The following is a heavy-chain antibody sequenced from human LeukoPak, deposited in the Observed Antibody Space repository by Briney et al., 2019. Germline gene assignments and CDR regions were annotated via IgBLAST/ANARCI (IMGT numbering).Heavy chain of an antibody. CDR1: GGTFSSYA. Sequence: SVKVSCKASGGTFSSYAISWVRQAPGQGLEWMGGIIPIFGTANYAQKFQGRVTITTDESTSTAYMELSSLRSEDTAVYYCARDRYCSSTSCPNWFDPWGQGTLVTVSS. J-gene: IGHJ5*02. D-gene: IGHD2-2*01. CDR3: ARDRYCSSTSCPNWFDP. CDR2: IIPIFGTA. V-gene: IGHV1-69*05.